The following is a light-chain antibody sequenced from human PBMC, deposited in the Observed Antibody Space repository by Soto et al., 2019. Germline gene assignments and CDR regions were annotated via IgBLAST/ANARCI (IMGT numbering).Light chain of an antibody. CDR2: AAS. Sequence: DIQMTQSPSSLSASVGDRVTITCRASQSISSYLNWYQQKPGKAPKLLIYAASSLQSGVPSRFSGSGSGTDFTLTISSLQPEDFAPYYCQQSYSTVTWTFGQGTKVEIK. J-gene: IGKJ1*01. CDR1: QSISSY. V-gene: IGKV1-39*01. CDR3: QQSYSTVTWT.